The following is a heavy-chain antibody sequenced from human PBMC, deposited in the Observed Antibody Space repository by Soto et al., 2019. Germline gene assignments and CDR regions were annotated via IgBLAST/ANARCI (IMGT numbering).Heavy chain of an antibody. J-gene: IGHJ4*02. V-gene: IGHV4-59*01. Sequence: SETLSLTCPVSCGSISTYYWRWLRMPLAKGLEWIGYIYYSGSTKYNPSLRIPVTISVDTSKTQFSEKLSXDTAADTAGYYSASIGSYYYDTSGIGENYLHDWGGGTIVTVSS. D-gene: IGHD3-22*01. CDR2: IYYSGST. CDR3: ASIGSYYYDTSGIGENYLHD. CDR1: CGSISTYY.